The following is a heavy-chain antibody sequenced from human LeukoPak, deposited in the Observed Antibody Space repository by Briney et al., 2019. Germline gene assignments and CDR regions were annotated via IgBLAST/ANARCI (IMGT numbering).Heavy chain of an antibody. Sequence: PGGSLRLSCAASGFTFSSYGMHWVRQAPGKGLEWVAVISNDGSNEFYADSVKGRFTISRDNSKNTLFLQMNGLGDDDTAVYYCAKDTFHGNSGTYFDDWGQGTLVTVSS. CDR3: AKDTFHGNSGTYFDD. CDR1: GFTFSSYG. CDR2: ISNDGSNE. J-gene: IGHJ4*02. D-gene: IGHD4-23*01. V-gene: IGHV3-30*18.